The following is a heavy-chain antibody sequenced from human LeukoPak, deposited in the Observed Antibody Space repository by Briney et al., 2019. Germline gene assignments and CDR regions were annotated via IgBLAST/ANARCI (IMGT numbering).Heavy chain of an antibody. CDR1: GLSFKTFS. CDR3: ARSGNYYDTSVLLH. D-gene: IGHD3-22*01. Sequence: GGSLRLSCAGSGLSFKTFSMNWVRQAPGKGLEWVSYISSSSITINYADSVKGRFTISRDNGKNLLYLQMNSLREEDTAVYYCARSGNYYDTSVLLHWGQGTLVTVSS. CDR2: ISSSSITI. V-gene: IGHV3-48*02. J-gene: IGHJ4*02.